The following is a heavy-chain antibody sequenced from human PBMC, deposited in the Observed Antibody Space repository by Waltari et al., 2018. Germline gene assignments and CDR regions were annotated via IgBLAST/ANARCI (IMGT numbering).Heavy chain of an antibody. CDR1: GGPFSSYA. J-gene: IGHJ4*02. CDR3: ARSRRSTSEIDY. D-gene: IGHD2-2*01. V-gene: IGHV1-69*01. CDR2: IIPIFGTA. Sequence: QVQLVQSGAEVKKPGSSVKVSCKASGGPFSSYAISWVRQAPGQGLEWRGGIIPIFGTANYAQKFQGRVTITADESTSTAYMELSSLRSEDTAVYYCARSRRSTSEIDYWGQGTLVTVSS.